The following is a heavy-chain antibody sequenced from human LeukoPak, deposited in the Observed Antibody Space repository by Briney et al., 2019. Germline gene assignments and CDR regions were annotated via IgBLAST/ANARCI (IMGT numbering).Heavy chain of an antibody. V-gene: IGHV4-39*01. CDR1: GDSFSSSSYY. CDR3: ARHLDITIFAVVTAPYMDV. CDR2: VCYSGST. Sequence: SETLSLTCTVSGDSFSSSSYYWGWIRPPPGKGLEWIGDVCYSGSTYYNPSLKSRVTISLDTSNNQFSLKLNSVTAADTAVYYSARHLDITIFAVVTAPYMDVWGKGTTVTVSS. D-gene: IGHD3-3*01. J-gene: IGHJ6*03.